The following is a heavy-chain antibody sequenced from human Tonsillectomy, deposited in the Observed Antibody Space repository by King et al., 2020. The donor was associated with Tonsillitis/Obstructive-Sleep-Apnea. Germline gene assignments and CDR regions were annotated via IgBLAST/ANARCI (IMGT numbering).Heavy chain of an antibody. CDR3: TTPYCGGDCYGKYYYYMDV. V-gene: IGHV3-49*04. CDR2: IRSKAYGGTT. Sequence: DVQLVESGGGLVQPGRSLRLSCTASGFTFGDYAMSWVRQAPGKGLEWVGFIRSKAYGGTTEYAASVKGRFTISRDDSKSIAYLQMNSLKTEDTAVYYCTTPYCGGDCYGKYYYYMDVWGKGTTVTVSS. J-gene: IGHJ6*03. CDR1: GFTFGDYA. D-gene: IGHD2-21*01.